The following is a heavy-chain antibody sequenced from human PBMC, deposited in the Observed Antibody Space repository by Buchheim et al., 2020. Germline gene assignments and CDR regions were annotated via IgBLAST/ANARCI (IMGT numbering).Heavy chain of an antibody. J-gene: IGHJ4*02. CDR3: ARGVGPGWDFWSGYYIDY. CDR2: INPSGGSP. CDR1: GYTFTSYY. V-gene: IGHV1-46*01. D-gene: IGHD3-3*01. Sequence: QVQLVQSGAEVKKPGASVKASCKASGYTFTSYYMHWVRQAPGQGLEWMGIINPSGGSPSYAQKFQGRVTMTRDTYPSLVYMELSSLRSEDTAVYYCARGVGPGWDFWSGYYIDYWGQGTL.